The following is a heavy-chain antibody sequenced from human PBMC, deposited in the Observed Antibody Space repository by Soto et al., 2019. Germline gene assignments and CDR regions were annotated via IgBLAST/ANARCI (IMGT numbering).Heavy chain of an antibody. CDR2: IYAADSDT. Sequence: GASLKISCRGSGYIFTNYWIGWFRQMPGKGLEWMGIIYAADSDTRYSPSFQGQVTISADKSISTAYLQWSSLKASDTAMYSCARHRQKSTGWFAPWGQGTLVTVSS. V-gene: IGHV5-51*01. J-gene: IGHJ5*02. CDR3: ARHRQKSTGWFAP. CDR1: GYIFTNYW.